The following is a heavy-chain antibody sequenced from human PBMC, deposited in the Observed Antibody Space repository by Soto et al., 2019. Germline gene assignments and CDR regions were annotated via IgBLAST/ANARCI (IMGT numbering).Heavy chain of an antibody. CDR1: GGSISCYY. CDR3: ARRKQLGAQFDY. J-gene: IGHJ4*02. CDR2: IYYSGST. Sequence: SETLSLTCTVSGGSISCYYWSWIRQPPGKGLEWIGYIYYSGSTNYNPSLKSRVTISVDTSKNQFSLKLSSVTAADTAVYYCARRKQLGAQFDYWGQGTLVTVSS. D-gene: IGHD6-6*01. V-gene: IGHV4-59*08.